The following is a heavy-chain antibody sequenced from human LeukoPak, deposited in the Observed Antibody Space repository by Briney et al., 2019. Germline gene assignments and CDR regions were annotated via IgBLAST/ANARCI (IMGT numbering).Heavy chain of an antibody. V-gene: IGHV4-59*08. D-gene: IGHD1-26*01. Sequence: PSETLSLTCSVSGASISPYYWVWIRQPPGKGLEWIGYVFYNGRTSYNPSLKSRATISADTSKNQFSLKMNSVTAADTAVYYCASGNYYQDYWGQGTVVTVSP. J-gene: IGHJ4*02. CDR2: VFYNGRT. CDR1: GASISPYY. CDR3: ASGNYYQDY.